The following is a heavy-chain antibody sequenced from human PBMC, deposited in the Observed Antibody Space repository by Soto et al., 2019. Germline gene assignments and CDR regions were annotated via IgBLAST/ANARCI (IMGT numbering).Heavy chain of an antibody. J-gene: IGHJ4*02. D-gene: IGHD1-1*01. Sequence: VQLVESGGGLVQPGGSLRLSCAASGFAFGSYWMHWVRQAPGKGLVWVSRISQDGTIATQADSVKGRFTISRDNAKNTLYLQMKSLRADDTAVYYCLRDQRHWTEFADQWGQGTLVTVSS. CDR2: ISQDGTIA. CDR3: LRDQRHWTEFADQ. CDR1: GFAFGSYW. V-gene: IGHV3-74*01.